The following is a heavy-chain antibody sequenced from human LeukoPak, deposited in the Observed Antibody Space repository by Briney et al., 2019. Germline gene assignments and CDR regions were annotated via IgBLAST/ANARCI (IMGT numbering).Heavy chain of an antibody. D-gene: IGHD5-18*01. CDR3: ARDAGGYSYGYSAFDI. J-gene: IGHJ3*02. Sequence: PGGPLRLSCAASGFTFSSYSMNWVRQAPGKGLEWVSSISSSSSYIYYADSVKGRFTISRDNAKNSLYLQMNSLRAEDTAVYYCARDAGGYSYGYSAFDIWGQGTMVTVSS. V-gene: IGHV3-21*01. CDR2: ISSSSSYI. CDR1: GFTFSSYS.